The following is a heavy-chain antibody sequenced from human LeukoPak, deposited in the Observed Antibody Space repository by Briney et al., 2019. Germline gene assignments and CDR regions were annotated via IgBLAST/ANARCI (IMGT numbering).Heavy chain of an antibody. J-gene: IGHJ4*02. CDR1: GYTFTGYY. CDR2: INPNSGGT. Sequence: ASVKVSCKASGYTFTGYYMHWVRQAPEQGLEWMGRINPNSGGTNYAQKFQGRVTMTRDTSISTAYMELSRLRSDDTAVYYCARYSSGWYFDYWGQGTLVTVSS. D-gene: IGHD6-19*01. V-gene: IGHV1-2*06. CDR3: ARYSSGWYFDY.